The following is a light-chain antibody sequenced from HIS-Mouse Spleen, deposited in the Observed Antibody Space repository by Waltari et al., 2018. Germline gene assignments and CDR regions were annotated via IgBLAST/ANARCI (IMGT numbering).Light chain of an antibody. CDR2: EDS. CDR3: YSTDSSGNHRV. J-gene: IGLJ2*01. CDR1: ALPTKY. V-gene: IGLV3-10*01. Sequence: SYELTHPPSVSVSPGQTARITCPGDALPTKYAYLYQQKSGQAPVLVIYEDSKRPSGIPERFSGSSSGTMATLTISGAQVEDEADYYCYSTDSSGNHRVFGGGTKLTVL.